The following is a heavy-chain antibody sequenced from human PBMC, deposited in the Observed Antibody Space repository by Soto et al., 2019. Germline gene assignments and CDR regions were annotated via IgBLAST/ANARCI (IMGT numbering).Heavy chain of an antibody. Sequence: PSETLSLTCTVTSGSISSGGYYWNWIRQHPGKGLEWIGSIYYSGSTYYNPSLKSRTTISRDTSKNKFSLKLSSVTAADAAVYYCARNLKWFGVTSQYYGMEIWGQGTTVTVSS. J-gene: IGHJ6*02. CDR3: ARNLKWFGVTSQYYGMEI. V-gene: IGHV4-31*03. CDR1: SGSISSGGYY. D-gene: IGHD3-10*01. CDR2: IYYSGST.